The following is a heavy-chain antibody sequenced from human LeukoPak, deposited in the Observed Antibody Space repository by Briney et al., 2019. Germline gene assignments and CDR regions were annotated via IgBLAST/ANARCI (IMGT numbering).Heavy chain of an antibody. J-gene: IGHJ5*02. CDR3: ARGRPVLLWFGEPSNWFDP. D-gene: IGHD3-10*01. V-gene: IGHV4-34*01. CDR1: GGSFSGYY. CDR2: INHSGST. Sequence: SETLSLTCAVYGGSFSGYYWSWIRQPPGKGLEWIGEINHSGSTNYNPSLKSRVTISVDTSKNQFSLKLSSVTAADTAVYYCARGRPVLLWFGEPSNWFDPWGQGTLVTASS.